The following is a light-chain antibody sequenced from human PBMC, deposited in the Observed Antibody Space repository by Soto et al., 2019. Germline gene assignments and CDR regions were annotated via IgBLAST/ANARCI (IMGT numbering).Light chain of an antibody. CDR2: DAS. V-gene: IGKV3-11*01. CDR3: QQHNTWPIT. J-gene: IGKJ5*01. CDR1: QSVSSY. Sequence: ETGLTQSPATLSVSAGERATLSCRASQSVSSYLAWYQQKPGQAPRLLIYDASNRATGIPARFSGSGSGTDFTLTISSLEPEDFAVYSCQQHNTWPITFGQGTRLEI.